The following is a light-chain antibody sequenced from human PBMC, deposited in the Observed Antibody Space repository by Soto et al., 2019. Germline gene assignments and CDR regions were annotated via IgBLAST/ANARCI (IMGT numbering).Light chain of an antibody. Sequence: DIELTQSPAFLSASLGERATLTCRASQGIGSYLAWYQQKPGKAPRLLIYAASTLQSGVPSRFRGSGSDTEFTLTISSLPPEDFATYYCQQLNNYPLTFGGGTQVDIK. CDR2: AAS. CDR3: QQLNNYPLT. J-gene: IGKJ4*01. V-gene: IGKV1-9*01. CDR1: QGIGSY.